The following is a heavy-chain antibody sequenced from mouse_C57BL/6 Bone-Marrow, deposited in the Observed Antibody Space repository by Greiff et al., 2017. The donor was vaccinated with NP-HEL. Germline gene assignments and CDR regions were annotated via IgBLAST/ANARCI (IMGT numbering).Heavy chain of an antibody. CDR1: GFPFSDFY. CDR2: SRHKANDYTT. CDR3: ARDTDEGENAMDY. Sequence: DVKLVESGGGLVQSGRSLRLSCATSGFPFSDFYMEWVRQAPGKGLEWIAASRHKANDYTTEYSASVKGRFIVSRDTSQSILYLQMNALRAEDTAIYYCARDTDEGENAMDYWGQGTSVTVSS. V-gene: IGHV7-1*01. J-gene: IGHJ4*01.